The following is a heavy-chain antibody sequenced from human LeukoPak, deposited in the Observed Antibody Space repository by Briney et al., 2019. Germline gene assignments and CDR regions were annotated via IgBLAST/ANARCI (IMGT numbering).Heavy chain of an antibody. CDR3: ASPGSPRGSGWYLGYFYFDY. CDR2: INHSGSN. D-gene: IGHD6-19*01. J-gene: IGHJ4*02. Sequence: SETLSLTCAASGGTFSGYYWSWIRQPPGKGLEWIGEINHSGSNNYNPSLKSRVTISVDSSKNQFSLKLRPVTAADTAVYYCASPGSPRGSGWYLGYFYFDYWGQGTLVTVSS. CDR1: GGTFSGYY. V-gene: IGHV4-34*01.